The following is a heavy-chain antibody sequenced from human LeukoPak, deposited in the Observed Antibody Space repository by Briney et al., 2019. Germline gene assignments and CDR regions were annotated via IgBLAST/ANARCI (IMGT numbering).Heavy chain of an antibody. V-gene: IGHV3-66*01. CDR3: ARDHRRKGYYYDSSGYPPDAFDI. D-gene: IGHD3-22*01. Sequence: GGSLRLSCAASGFTVSSIDMSWVRLAPGKGQEWVSVIYSGGSTYYADSVKGRFTISRDNSKNTLYLQMNSLRAEDTAVYYCARDHRRKGYYYDSSGYPPDAFDIWGQGTMVTVSS. CDR1: GFTVSSID. CDR2: IYSGGST. J-gene: IGHJ3*02.